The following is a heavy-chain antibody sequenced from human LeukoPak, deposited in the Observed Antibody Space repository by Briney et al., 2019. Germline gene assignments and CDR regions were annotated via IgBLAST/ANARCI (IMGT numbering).Heavy chain of an antibody. Sequence: SETLSLTCSVSGGSMKNSFWSWIRQPPGKGLEWIGYISDTGITNSNPSLKSRVTFSIDTSKDQFYPKLSSVTAADTALYFCARNRFQLSGAYWFDPWGRGTLVTVSS. CDR1: GGSMKNSF. CDR3: ARNRFQLSGAYWFDP. J-gene: IGHJ5*02. CDR2: ISDTGIT. D-gene: IGHD2/OR15-2a*01. V-gene: IGHV4-59*01.